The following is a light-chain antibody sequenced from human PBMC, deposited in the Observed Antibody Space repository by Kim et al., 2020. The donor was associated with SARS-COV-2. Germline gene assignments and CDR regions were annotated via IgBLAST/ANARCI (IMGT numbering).Light chain of an antibody. CDR2: TIS. V-gene: IGLV1-44*01. CDR3: AAWDDSLNGWV. CDR1: NSNIGGNS. Sequence: QSVLTQPPSASGAPGQRVTISCSGSNSNIGGNSVNWYQQVPGTAPKLLIYTISQRPPSGVPGRFSGSRSGTSASLAISGLQSEDEADYYCAAWDDSLNGWVFGGGTKLTVL. J-gene: IGLJ3*02.